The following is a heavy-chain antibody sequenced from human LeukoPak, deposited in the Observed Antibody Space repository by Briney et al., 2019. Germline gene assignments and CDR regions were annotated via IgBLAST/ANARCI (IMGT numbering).Heavy chain of an antibody. D-gene: IGHD3-22*01. CDR2: IWYDGSNK. CDR1: GFTFNRYA. J-gene: IGHJ4*02. CDR3: AKGVPTAYYYDSSGYYY. Sequence: GGSLRLSCAASGFTFNRYAMHWVRQAPGKGLEWVAFIWYDGSNKYYADSVKGRFTVSRDNSKNTLYLQMNSLRAEDTAVYYCAKGVPTAYYYDSSGYYYWGQGTLVTVSS. V-gene: IGHV3-30*02.